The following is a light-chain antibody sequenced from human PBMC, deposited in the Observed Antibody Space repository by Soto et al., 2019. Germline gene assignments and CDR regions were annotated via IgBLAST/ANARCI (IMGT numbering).Light chain of an antibody. CDR3: QHYGSSSGT. V-gene: IGKV3-20*01. CDR2: AAS. CDR1: KSVSATY. J-gene: IGKJ1*01. Sequence: LPQSPGTLSFSPGERAHLSCRASKSVSATYLAWYQQKHRQDPRLLIYAASSRATGVPDRFSGSGSGTDFTLTISRLEPEDFAVYYCQHYGSSSGTFGQGTKVDI.